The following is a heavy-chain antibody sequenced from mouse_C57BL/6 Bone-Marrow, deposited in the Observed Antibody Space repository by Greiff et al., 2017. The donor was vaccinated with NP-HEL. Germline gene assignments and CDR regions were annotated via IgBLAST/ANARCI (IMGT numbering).Heavy chain of an antibody. J-gene: IGHJ4*01. D-gene: IGHD1-1*01. CDR1: GYAFSSSW. V-gene: IGHV1-82*01. CDR2: IYPGDGDT. Sequence: VQLQQSGPELVKPGASVKISCKASGYAFSSSWMNWVKQRPGKGLEWIGRIYPGDGDTNYNGKFKGKATLTADKSSSTAYMQLSSLTSEDSAVYFCARDYYGSSYGDAMDYWGQGTSVTVSS. CDR3: ARDYYGSSYGDAMDY.